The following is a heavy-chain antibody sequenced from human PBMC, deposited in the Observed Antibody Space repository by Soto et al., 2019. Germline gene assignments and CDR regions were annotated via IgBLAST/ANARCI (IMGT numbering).Heavy chain of an antibody. CDR2: ISYDGSNK. CDR1: GFTFSSYA. V-gene: IGHV3-30-3*01. CDR3: ASTPSWRLHHYAFDI. D-gene: IGHD3-3*01. Sequence: GGSLRLSCAASGFTFSSYAMHWVRQAPGKGLEWVAVISYDGSNKYYADSVKGRFTISRDNSKNTLYLQMNSLRAEDTAVYYCASTPSWRLHHYAFDIWGQGTMVTFSS. J-gene: IGHJ3*02.